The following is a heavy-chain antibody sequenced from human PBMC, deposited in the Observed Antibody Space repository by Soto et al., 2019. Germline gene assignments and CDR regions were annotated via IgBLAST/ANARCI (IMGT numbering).Heavy chain of an antibody. CDR2: IFPSGST. D-gene: IGHD3-10*01. J-gene: IGHJ5*02. V-gene: IGHV4-31*03. CDR3: AIRGSGDNWIDT. Sequence: SETLSLTCTVSGGSINSGGFYWSWIRQLPEKGLEWIAYIFPSGSTSYNPSLRSRVSISADTSKNQLSLSLTSVTVADTAVYYFAIRGSGDNWIDTWGQGNRVTVAS. CDR1: GGSINSGGFY.